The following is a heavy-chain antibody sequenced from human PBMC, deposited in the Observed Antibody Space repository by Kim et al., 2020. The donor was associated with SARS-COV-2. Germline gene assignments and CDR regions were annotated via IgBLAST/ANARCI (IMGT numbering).Heavy chain of an antibody. CDR3: AGRLYYYDTSGTIFHF. CDR2: ISSSSGGTL. CDR1: GFTFSDYY. D-gene: IGHD3-22*01. V-gene: IGHV3-11*01. J-gene: IGHJ4*02. Sequence: GGSLRLSCAASGFTFSDYYMNWIRQSPGKGLEWLSFISSSSGGTLYYADSVKGRFTISRDNAKNSLYLEMNSLRAEDTAVYYCAGRLYYYDTSGTIFHFWGQGTRVTVSS.